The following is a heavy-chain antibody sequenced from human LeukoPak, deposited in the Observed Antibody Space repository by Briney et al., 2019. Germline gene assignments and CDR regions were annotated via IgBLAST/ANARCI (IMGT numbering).Heavy chain of an antibody. Sequence: PSQTLSLTCTVSGGSISSGGYYWSWIRQHPGKGLEWIGYIYYSGSTYYNPSLKSRVTISVDTSKNQFSLKLSSVTAADTAVYYCARANYDYVWGSYHPYYYYYMDVWGKGTTVTVSS. V-gene: IGHV4-31*03. CDR3: ARANYDYVWGSYHPYYYYYMDV. CDR1: GGSISSGGYY. D-gene: IGHD3-16*02. J-gene: IGHJ6*03. CDR2: IYYSGST.